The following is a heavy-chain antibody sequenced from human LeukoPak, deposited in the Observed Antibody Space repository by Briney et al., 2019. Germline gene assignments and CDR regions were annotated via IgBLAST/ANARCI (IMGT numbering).Heavy chain of an antibody. Sequence: GGSLRLSCAASGFTFSSYGMHWVRQAPGKGLEWVAVISYDGSNKYYADSVKGRFTISRDNSKNTLYLQMNSLRAEDTAVYYCARDPIDRGPYYFDYWGQGTLVTVSS. CDR1: GFTFSSYG. D-gene: IGHD2-15*01. V-gene: IGHV3-30*19. CDR3: ARDPIDRGPYYFDY. J-gene: IGHJ4*02. CDR2: ISYDGSNK.